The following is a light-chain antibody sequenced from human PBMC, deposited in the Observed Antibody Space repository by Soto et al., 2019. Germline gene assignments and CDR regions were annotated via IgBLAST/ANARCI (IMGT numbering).Light chain of an antibody. CDR1: QSVSNN. CDR2: AAS. CDR3: QQYNNWLGT. J-gene: IGKJ1*01. V-gene: IGKV3-15*01. Sequence: DIVMTQSPATLSVSPGERATLSCRASQSVSNNYLAWYQQKPGQTPRLLIYAASTRATGIPARFSGSGSGTEFTLTISSVQSEDFAVYYCQQYNNWLGTFGQGTKVDIK.